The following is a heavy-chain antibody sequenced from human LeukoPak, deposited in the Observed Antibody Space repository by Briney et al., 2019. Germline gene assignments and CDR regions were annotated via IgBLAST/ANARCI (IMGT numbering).Heavy chain of an antibody. CDR2: INHSGNS. V-gene: IGHV4-34*01. J-gene: IGHJ4*02. CDR1: GGSFSGYY. CDR3: ARGLTH. Sequence: SETLSLTCSVYGGSFSGYYWRWIRQPPGKGLEWIGEINHSGNSNYNPSLKSRVTISVDTSKNQFSLKLNSVTAADTGVYYCARGLTHWGQGTLVTVSS.